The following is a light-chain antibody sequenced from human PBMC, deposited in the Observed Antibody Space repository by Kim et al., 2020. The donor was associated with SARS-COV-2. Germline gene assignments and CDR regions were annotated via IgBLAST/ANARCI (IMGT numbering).Light chain of an antibody. CDR2: DTN. CDR1: TGPVTSNQW. V-gene: IGLV7-46*01. J-gene: IGLJ3*02. CDR3: SLNYAGGRM. Sequence: QTVVTQEPSLTVSPAGTVTLTCGSNTGPVTSNQWPYWVLQKPGQVPRTLIYDTNNKHSWTPARFSGTLFGGKAALTLSSAQPDDEADYYCSLNYAGGRMFGRGTQLTVL.